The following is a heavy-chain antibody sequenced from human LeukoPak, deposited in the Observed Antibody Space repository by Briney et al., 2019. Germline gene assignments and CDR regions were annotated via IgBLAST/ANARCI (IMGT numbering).Heavy chain of an antibody. V-gene: IGHV4-30-4*01. CDR2: IYYSGST. D-gene: IGHD5-18*01. CDR3: ARENIQLWSNFDY. Sequence: SQTLSLTCTVSGGSVSSGDYDWSWTRQPPGKGLEGIGYIYYSGSTYYNPSLKSRVTISVDTSKNQFSLKLSSVTAADTAVYYCARENIQLWSNFDYWGQGTLVTVSS. CDR1: GGSVSSGDYD. J-gene: IGHJ4*02.